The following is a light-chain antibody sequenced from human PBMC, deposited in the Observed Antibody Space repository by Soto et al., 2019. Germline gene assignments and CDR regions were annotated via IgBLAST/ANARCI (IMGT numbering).Light chain of an antibody. J-gene: IGKJ2*01. CDR3: QQYGSSPPYT. CDR1: RSFSSSY. V-gene: IGKV3-20*01. Sequence: EIVLTQSPDTVSLSPGERATLSCRASRSFSSSYLAWYQQTPGQAPRLLIYAASSRATGIPDRFSGSKSGTDFTLTISRLEPEDSAVYYCQQYGSSPPYTFGQGTKLEIK. CDR2: AAS.